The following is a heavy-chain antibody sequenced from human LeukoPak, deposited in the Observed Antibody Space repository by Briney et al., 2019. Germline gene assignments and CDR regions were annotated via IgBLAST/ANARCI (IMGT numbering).Heavy chain of an antibody. CDR1: GYTFTGYY. J-gene: IGHJ4*02. CDR2: ISSNSGGT. D-gene: IGHD3-10*01. V-gene: IGHV1-2*02. CDR3: ARGSTYYYGSGNYPY. Sequence: VSVTVSCKASGYTFTGYYMHWVRQAPGQGREWMGWISSNSGGTNYAQKFQGRVTMTTDTSISTAYMVLSRLRSDDTAVYYCARGSTYYYGSGNYPYWGQGPLVTVSS.